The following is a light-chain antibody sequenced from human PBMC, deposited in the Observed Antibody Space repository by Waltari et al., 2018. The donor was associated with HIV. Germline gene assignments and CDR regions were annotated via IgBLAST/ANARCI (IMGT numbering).Light chain of an antibody. CDR2: DVT. V-gene: IGLV2-23*02. Sequence: QSALTQPASVSGSPGQSITISCSGPSSDVGGYNYVSCYQQHPGNAPKLMIYDVTKRPSGVSHRFAGSKSGITASLTISGLQAEDEADYYCCSYAGSSTFAVFGGGTKLTVL. CDR1: SSDVGGYNY. J-gene: IGLJ2*01. CDR3: CSYAGSSTFAV.